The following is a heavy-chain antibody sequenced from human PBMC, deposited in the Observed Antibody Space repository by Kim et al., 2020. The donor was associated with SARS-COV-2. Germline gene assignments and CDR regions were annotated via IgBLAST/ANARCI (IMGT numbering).Heavy chain of an antibody. D-gene: IGHD1-26*01. J-gene: IGHJ3*02. CDR2: ISYDGSNK. V-gene: IGHV3-30*04. CDR1: GFTFSSYA. Sequence: GGSLRLSCAASGFTFSSYAMHWVRQAPGKGLEWVAVISYDGSNKYYADSVKGRFTISRDNSKNTLYLQMNSLRAEDTAVYYCARGAGGSYRHGHAFDIWGQGTMVTVSS. CDR3: ARGAGGSYRHGHAFDI.